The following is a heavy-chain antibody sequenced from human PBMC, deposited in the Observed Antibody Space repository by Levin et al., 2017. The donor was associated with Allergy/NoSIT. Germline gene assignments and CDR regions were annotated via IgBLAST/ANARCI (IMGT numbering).Heavy chain of an antibody. CDR3: ARKPATSTMAGSFGY. D-gene: IGHD6-19*01. CDR2: IKQDGSEK. V-gene: IGHV3-7*01. J-gene: IGHJ4*02. Sequence: PGGSLRLSCAASGFTFSDYWMTWVRQAPGKGLEWVASIKQDGSEKYYMDSVKGRFTISRDNAKNSLCLQMNSLRVEDTAVYYCARKPATSTMAGSFGYWGQGALVTVAS. CDR1: GFTFSDYW.